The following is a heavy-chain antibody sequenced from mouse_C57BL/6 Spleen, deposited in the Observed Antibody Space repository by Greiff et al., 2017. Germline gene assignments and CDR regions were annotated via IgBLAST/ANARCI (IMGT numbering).Heavy chain of an antibody. J-gene: IGHJ1*03. D-gene: IGHD3-3*01. CDR1: GFSLTSYG. V-gene: IGHV2-5*01. Sequence: QVQLQQSGPGLVQPSQSLSITCTVSGFSLTSYGVHWVRQSPGTGLEWLGVIWRGGSTDYNAAFMSRLSITKDNSKSQVFFKMNSLQADDTAIYYCAKSGGWGRFYWYCDVWGTGTTVTVSS. CDR2: IWRGGST. CDR3: AKSGGWGRFYWYCDV.